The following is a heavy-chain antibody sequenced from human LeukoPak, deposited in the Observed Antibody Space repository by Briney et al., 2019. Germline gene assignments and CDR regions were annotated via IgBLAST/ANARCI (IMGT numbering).Heavy chain of an antibody. CDR2: IYYSGST. J-gene: IGHJ4*02. D-gene: IGHD4-17*01. V-gene: IGHV4-61*01. Sequence: SETLSLTCTVSGGSVSSGNYYWSWIRQPQERGLEWIGDIYYSGSTNNNPSLKSRVALSVDTSKNQFSLKLSSVTAADTAVYYCARERETTVTCFDYWGQGTLVTVSS. CDR1: GGSVSSGNYY. CDR3: ARERETTVTCFDY.